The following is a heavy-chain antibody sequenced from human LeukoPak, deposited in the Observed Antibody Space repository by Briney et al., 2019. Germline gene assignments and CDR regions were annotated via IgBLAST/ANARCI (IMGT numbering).Heavy chain of an antibody. V-gene: IGHV3-7*05. CDR1: GFSFSSYW. D-gene: IGHD3-16*01. J-gene: IGHJ4*02. Sequence: GGSLRLSCAASGFSFSSYWMSWVRQAPGKGLEWVANIKQDGSAISYVDSVKGRFTTSRDNAKNSLYLQMNSLRAADTAVYYCARNRGAGGGYFDYWGQGALVTVSS. CDR2: IKQDGSAI. CDR3: ARNRGAGGGYFDY.